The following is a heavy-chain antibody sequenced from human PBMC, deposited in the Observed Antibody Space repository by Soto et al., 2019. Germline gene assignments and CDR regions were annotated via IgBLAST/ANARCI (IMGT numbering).Heavy chain of an antibody. Sequence: GGSLRLSCAASGFTFSSYAMSWVRQAPGKGLEWVSAISGSGGSTYYADSVKGRFTISRDNSKNTLYLQMNSLRAEDTAVYYCATDISSYYDSSGPFDYWGQGTLVTVSS. CDR3: ATDISSYYDSSGPFDY. D-gene: IGHD3-22*01. CDR1: GFTFSSYA. V-gene: IGHV3-23*01. CDR2: ISGSGGST. J-gene: IGHJ4*02.